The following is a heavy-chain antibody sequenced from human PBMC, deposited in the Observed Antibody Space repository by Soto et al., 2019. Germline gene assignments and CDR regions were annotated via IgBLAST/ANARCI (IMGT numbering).Heavy chain of an antibody. CDR2: INHSGST. CDR3: ARGIAMVLDAPGKYYFDS. J-gene: IGHJ4*02. V-gene: IGHV4-34*01. Sequence: SETLSLTCAVYGGSFSGHYWSWIRQSPGKGLEWIGQINHSGSTTYNPSLKSRVTILADTSKNQFSLRLTSVTAADTAVYYCARGIAMVLDAPGKYYFDSWGQGSLVTVSS. CDR1: GGSFSGHY. D-gene: IGHD3-10*01.